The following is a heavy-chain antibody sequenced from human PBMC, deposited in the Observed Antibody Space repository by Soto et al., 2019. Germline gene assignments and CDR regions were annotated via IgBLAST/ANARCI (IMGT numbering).Heavy chain of an antibody. CDR3: ARLAYSGYLQT. CDR2: IYYSGAT. D-gene: IGHD1-26*01. Sequence: PSETLSLTCTVSGASISTSSYYWGWIRQPPGKGLEWIASIYYSGATYYNPSLQSRVTISVDTSNNRFSLTLSSLTAADTAVYFCARLAYSGYLQTWGQGSLVTVSS. J-gene: IGHJ1*01. V-gene: IGHV4-39*02. CDR1: GASISTSSYY.